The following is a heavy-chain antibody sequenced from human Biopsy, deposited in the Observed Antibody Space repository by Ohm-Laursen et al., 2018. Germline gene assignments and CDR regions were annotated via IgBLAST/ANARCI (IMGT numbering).Heavy chain of an antibody. Sequence: LSLTWAASGFTFSRYGTHRVRQAPGKGLEWVAGIWFEETNKHYADSVKGRFTISRDNSKNMLYLQMNTLRAAGTAVYYCARDPRDTALGIFYFWGLCTLVTVSS. CDR1: GFTFSRYG. CDR3: ARDPRDTALGIFYF. V-gene: IGHV3-33*01. J-gene: IGHJ4*02. D-gene: IGHD5-18*01. CDR2: IWFEETNK.